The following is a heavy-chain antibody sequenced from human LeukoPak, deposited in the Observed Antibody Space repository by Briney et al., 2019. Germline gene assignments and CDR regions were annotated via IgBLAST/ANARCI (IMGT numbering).Heavy chain of an antibody. Sequence: SETLSLTCTVSSYSISSGYYWGWIRQPPGKGLEWIGSIYHGGSTYYNPSLKSRVTISVDTSKNQFSLKLSSVTAADTAVYYCARDRRYYDSSGLTNWGQGTLVTVSS. CDR1: SYSISSGYY. CDR3: ARDRRYYDSSGLTN. CDR2: IYHGGST. V-gene: IGHV4-38-2*02. J-gene: IGHJ4*02. D-gene: IGHD3-22*01.